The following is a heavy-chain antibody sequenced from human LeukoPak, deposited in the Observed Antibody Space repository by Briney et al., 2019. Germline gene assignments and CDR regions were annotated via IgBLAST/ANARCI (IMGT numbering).Heavy chain of an antibody. D-gene: IGHD4-23*01. CDR3: ARDLGLYGGNSALDY. V-gene: IGHV1-69*01. J-gene: IGHJ4*02. CDR2: IIPIFGTA. Sequence: SVKVSCKASRGTFSSYAISWVRQAPGQGLEWMGGIIPIFGTANYAQKFQGRVTITADESTSTAYMELSSLRSEDTAVYYCARDLGLYGGNSALDYWGQGTLVTVSS. CDR1: RGTFSSYA.